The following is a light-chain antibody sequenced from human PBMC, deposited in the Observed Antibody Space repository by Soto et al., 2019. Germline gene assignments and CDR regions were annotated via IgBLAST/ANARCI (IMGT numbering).Light chain of an antibody. CDR3: SSYTTSNTRQIV. J-gene: IGLJ1*01. CDR1: SSDVGGYNY. CDR2: DVT. Sequence: QSALTQPVSVSGSPGQSITISCTGTSSDVGGYNYVSWYQHHPGKAPKLIIYDVTNRPSGVSNPFSGSKSGNTASLTISGLQPEDEADYYCSSYTTSNTRQIVFGTGTNVTVL. V-gene: IGLV2-14*03.